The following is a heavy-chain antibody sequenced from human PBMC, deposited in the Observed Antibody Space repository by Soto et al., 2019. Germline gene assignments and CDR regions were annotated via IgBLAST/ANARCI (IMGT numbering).Heavy chain of an antibody. Sequence: PSETLSLTCTVSGGSISSYYWSWIRQPPGKGLEWIGYIYYSGSTNYNPSLKSRVTISIDTSENQFSLKLSSVTAADTAVYYCARQSKYCSSTSCFSDYWGQGTLVTVS. CDR3: ARQSKYCSSTSCFSDY. CDR1: GGSISSYY. D-gene: IGHD2-2*01. V-gene: IGHV4-59*08. CDR2: IYYSGST. J-gene: IGHJ4*02.